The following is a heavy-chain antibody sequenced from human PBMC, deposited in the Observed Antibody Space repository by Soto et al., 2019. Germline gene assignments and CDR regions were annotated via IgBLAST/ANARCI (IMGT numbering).Heavy chain of an antibody. V-gene: IGHV3-30*03. CDR1: GFTFSRNA. J-gene: IGHJ4*02. Sequence: QVQLVDSGGGVVQPGRSLRLSCTASGFTFSRNAMHWVRQAPGKGLEWVAVITDDGSYKYYADSVKGRFTISRDSSKNTLFLQRKSIRAEDPDVYYCARAQGMATIDYWGQGTLVPVSS. D-gene: IGHD5-12*01. CDR3: ARAQGMATIDY. CDR2: ITDDGSYK.